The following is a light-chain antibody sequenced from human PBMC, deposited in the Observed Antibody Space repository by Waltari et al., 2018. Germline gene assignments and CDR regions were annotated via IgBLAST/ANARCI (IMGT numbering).Light chain of an antibody. CDR1: QSVNIY. J-gene: IGKJ1*01. Sequence: IVLTQSPGTLSLSPGERATLSCRARQSVNIYLAWYQQKPGQAPRLLIYHTSTRAAGIPDRCSGSGSGTDFSLTISGLEPEDFAVYYCQHYKNLPVSFGQGTKVEIK. CDR3: QHYKNLPVS. V-gene: IGKV3-20*01. CDR2: HTS.